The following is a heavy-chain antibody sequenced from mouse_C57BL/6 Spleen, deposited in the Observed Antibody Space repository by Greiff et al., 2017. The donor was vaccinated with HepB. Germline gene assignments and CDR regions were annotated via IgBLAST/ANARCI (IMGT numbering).Heavy chain of an antibody. D-gene: IGHD4-1*01. CDR3: ARGVWDDFDY. CDR1: GYTFTSYW. V-gene: IGHV1-69*01. CDR2: IDPSDSYT. Sequence: QVQLQQPGAELVMPGASVKLSCKASGYTFTSYWMHWVKQRPGQGLEWIGEIDPSDSYTNYNQKFKGKSTLTVDKSSSTAYMQLSSLTSEDSAVYYCARGVWDDFDYWGQGTTLTVSS. J-gene: IGHJ2*01.